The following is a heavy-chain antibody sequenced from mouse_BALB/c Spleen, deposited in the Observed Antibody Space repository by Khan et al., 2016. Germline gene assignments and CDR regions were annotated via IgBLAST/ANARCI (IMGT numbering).Heavy chain of an antibody. CDR3: ARRDDGGGAMDY. J-gene: IGHJ4*01. V-gene: IGHV2-6*02. Sequence: QVQLKESGPGLVAPSQSLSITCTVSGFSLTSYGVHWVRQPPGKGLEWLVVIWSDGSTTYNSALKSRLSISTDNSKSQVFLKMNRIQTDDTAMYYCARRDDGGGAMDYWGQGTSVTVSS. CDR2: IWSDGST. D-gene: IGHD2-3*01. CDR1: GFSLTSYG.